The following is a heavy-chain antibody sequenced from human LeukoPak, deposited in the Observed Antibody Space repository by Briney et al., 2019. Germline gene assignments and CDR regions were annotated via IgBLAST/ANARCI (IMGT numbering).Heavy chain of an antibody. V-gene: IGHV3-21*01. J-gene: IGHJ6*03. Sequence: GGSLRLSCAAWGFTFSIYSMNGVRQAPGKGRDWFSSIRRSSSYIYYAESVKGRFTISREKAKNSLYMQMNSLRAEDTAVSYCARDEEGRAYYYYMAVWGKGTTVTVSS. CDR3: ARDEEGRAYYYYMAV. CDR2: IRRSSSYI. D-gene: IGHD5-24*01. CDR1: GFTFSIYS.